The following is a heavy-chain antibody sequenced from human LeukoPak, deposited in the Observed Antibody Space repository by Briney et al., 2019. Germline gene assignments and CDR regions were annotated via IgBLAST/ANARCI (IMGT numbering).Heavy chain of an antibody. V-gene: IGHV3-23*01. CDR1: GFTFSSYA. CDR2: ISGRGGST. D-gene: IGHD2-15*01. J-gene: IGHJ5*02. CDR3: ATHTPIGVVVVAATFNWFDP. Sequence: GGSVTLSRAASGFTFSSYAMIEPRDPPGKGREWLSAISGRGGSTYSADSVTGRFTSSTDNSKTTLYLQTNSLTPEDTAVYYCATHTPIGVVVVAATFNWFDPWGQGTLVTVSS.